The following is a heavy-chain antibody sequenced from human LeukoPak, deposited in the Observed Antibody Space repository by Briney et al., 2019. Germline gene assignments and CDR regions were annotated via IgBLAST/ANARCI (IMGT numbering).Heavy chain of an antibody. D-gene: IGHD2-15*01. V-gene: IGHV4-34*01. J-gene: IGHJ6*02. Sequence: SETLSLTCAVYGGSFSTHYWSWIRQSPAKGLEWIGEINHSGTTNYNPSLMSRVTISVDTSKNQFSLKLTSVTAADAAVYYCARKLGKGLRVVYFYYGMDVWGQGTTVTVSS. CDR1: GGSFSTHY. CDR2: INHSGTT. CDR3: ARKLGKGLRVVYFYYGMDV.